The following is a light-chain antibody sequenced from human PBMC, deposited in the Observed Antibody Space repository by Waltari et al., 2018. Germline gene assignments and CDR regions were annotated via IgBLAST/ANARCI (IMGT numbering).Light chain of an antibody. CDR3: CSYTDRSTMV. V-gene: IGLV2-8*01. J-gene: IGLJ3*02. CDR1: NRDVGAYNY. Sequence: SALTQPPSASGSPGQSVSISCPGTNRDVGAYNYASWYQQHPGKAPRLMIYEVTKRPSGVPDRFSGSKSGNTASLTVSGLQTEDEADYYCCSYTDRSTMVFGAGTKLTVL. CDR2: EVT.